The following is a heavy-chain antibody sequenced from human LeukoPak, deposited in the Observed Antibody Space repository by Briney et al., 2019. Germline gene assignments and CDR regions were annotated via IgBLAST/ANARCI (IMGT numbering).Heavy chain of an antibody. CDR1: GGTFSSYA. Sequence: SVKVSCKASGGTFSSYAISWVRQAPGQGLEWMGGIIPIFGTANYAQKFQGRVTITADESTSTAYMELSSLRSEDTAVYYCARGGGYLPRNWFDPWGQGTLVTVSS. V-gene: IGHV1-69*01. D-gene: IGHD3-16*02. CDR3: ARGGGYLPRNWFDP. J-gene: IGHJ5*02. CDR2: IIPIFGTA.